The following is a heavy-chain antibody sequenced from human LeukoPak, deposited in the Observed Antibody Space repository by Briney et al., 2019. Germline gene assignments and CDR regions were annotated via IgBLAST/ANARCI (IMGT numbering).Heavy chain of an antibody. J-gene: IGHJ4*02. Sequence: SETLSLTCAVYGGAFSGYYSSWVRQPPRKGLEWVGEINHSGSTNYNPSLKSRGTISVDTSKKQFSLKLSSVTASDTAGDFCWSVTGYMIEDYLDYWGQGILVPVPS. CDR1: GGAFSGYY. CDR2: INHSGST. D-gene: IGHD3-22*01. CDR3: WSVTGYMIEDYLDY. V-gene: IGHV4-34*01.